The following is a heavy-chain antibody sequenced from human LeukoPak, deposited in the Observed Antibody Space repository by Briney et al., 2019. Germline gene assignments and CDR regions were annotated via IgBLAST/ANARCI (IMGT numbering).Heavy chain of an antibody. CDR2: IYHSGST. Sequence: SETLSLTCTVSGGSISSYYWSWIRQPPGKGLEWIGYIYHSGSTYYNPSLKSRVTISVDRSKNQFSLKLSSVTAADTAVYYCARGSGYCSSTSCSDFDYWGQGTLVTVSS. CDR1: GGSISSYY. D-gene: IGHD2-2*03. CDR3: ARGSGYCSSTSCSDFDY. V-gene: IGHV4-59*12. J-gene: IGHJ4*02.